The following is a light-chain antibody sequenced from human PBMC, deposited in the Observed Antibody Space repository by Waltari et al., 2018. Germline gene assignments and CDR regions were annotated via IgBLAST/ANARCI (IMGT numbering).Light chain of an antibody. CDR1: QTINGW. CDR3: QQYNSYPLT. Sequence: DIQITQSPSTLSASVEDRVTITCRAIQTINGWLAWYQQKPGNAPKFLIYKASSLESGVPSRFSGSGSGTEFTLTISSLQPDDFGTYYCQQYNSYPLTFGQGTKVEIK. J-gene: IGKJ1*01. CDR2: KAS. V-gene: IGKV1-5*03.